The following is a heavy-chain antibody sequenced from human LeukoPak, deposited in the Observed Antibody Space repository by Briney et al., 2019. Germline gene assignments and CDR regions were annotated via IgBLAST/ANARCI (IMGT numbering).Heavy chain of an antibody. CDR2: IIPIFGTA. V-gene: IGHV1-69*05. Sequence: GASVKVSCKASGGTFSSYAISWVRQAPGQGLEWMGGIIPIFGTANCAQKFQGRVTITTDESTSTAYMELISLRSEDTAVYYCAQALGYCSSTSCLNWFDPWGQGTLVTVSS. J-gene: IGHJ5*02. CDR3: AQALGYCSSTSCLNWFDP. D-gene: IGHD2-2*01. CDR1: GGTFSSYA.